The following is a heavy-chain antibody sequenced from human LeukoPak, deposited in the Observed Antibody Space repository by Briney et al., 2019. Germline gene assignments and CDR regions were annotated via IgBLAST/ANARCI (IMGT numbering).Heavy chain of an antibody. D-gene: IGHD5-18*01. CDR3: ASYFSGYSYGYGNY. Sequence: SETLSLTYTVSGGSISSRSYYWGWIRQPPGKGLEWIGKISDSGNTYYSPSLKSRVTISVDKSKNQFSLKLSSVTAADTAVYYCASYFSGYSYGYGNYWGQGTLVTVSS. CDR1: GGSISSRSYY. V-gene: IGHV4-39*07. J-gene: IGHJ4*02. CDR2: ISDSGNT.